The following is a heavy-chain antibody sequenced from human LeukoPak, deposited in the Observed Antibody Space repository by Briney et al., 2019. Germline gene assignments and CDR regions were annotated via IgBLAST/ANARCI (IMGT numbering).Heavy chain of an antibody. CDR3: ARDFGDKNDWYHDY. CDR2: IKQDGSKE. CDR1: GFPFSTPFNTNA. Sequence: GGSLRLSCAAFGFPFSTPFNTNAMTWVRQAPGKGLEWVADIKQDGSKEYYVDSVRGRFTISRDNAKNSLYLQMNSLRAEDTAVYYCARDFGDKNDWYHDYWGQGTLVTVSS. D-gene: IGHD3-10*01. V-gene: IGHV3-7*01. J-gene: IGHJ4*02.